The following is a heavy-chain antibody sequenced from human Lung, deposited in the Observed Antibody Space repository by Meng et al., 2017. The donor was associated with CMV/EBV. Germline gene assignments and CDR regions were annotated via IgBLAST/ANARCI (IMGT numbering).Heavy chain of an antibody. Sequence: GGSXRLXCAASGFTFSSYSMNWVRQAPGKGLEWVSYISSSSSTIYYADSVKGRFTISRDNAKNSLYLQMNSLRAEDTAVYYCARVENYDFWSGYYSFPYYFDYWGQGTLVTVSS. D-gene: IGHD3-3*01. CDR3: ARVENYDFWSGYYSFPYYFDY. V-gene: IGHV3-48*04. CDR1: GFTFSSYS. CDR2: ISSSSSTI. J-gene: IGHJ4*02.